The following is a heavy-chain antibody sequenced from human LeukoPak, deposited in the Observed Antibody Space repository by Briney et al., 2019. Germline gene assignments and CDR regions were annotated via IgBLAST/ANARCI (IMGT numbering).Heavy chain of an antibody. CDR1: GGSFSGYY. J-gene: IGHJ4*02. CDR2: INHSGST. D-gene: IGHD5-18*01. CDR3: ARGRRYSYGYKYFDY. Sequence: SGTLSLTCAVYGGSFSGYYWSWIRQPPGKGLEWIGEINHSGSTNYNPSLKSRVTISVDTSKNQFSLKLSSVTAADTAVYYCARGRRYSYGYKYFDYWGQGTLVTVSS. V-gene: IGHV4-34*01.